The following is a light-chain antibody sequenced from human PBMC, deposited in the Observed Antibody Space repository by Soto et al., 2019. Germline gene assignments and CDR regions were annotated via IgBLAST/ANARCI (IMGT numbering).Light chain of an antibody. CDR2: GAV. CDR3: QQYNAWPRT. V-gene: IGKV3-15*01. J-gene: IGKJ2*01. CDR1: QSVGGD. Sequence: EVVMTQSPVTLSVSPGERATLSCRASQSVGGDLAWYQQTPGQTPRLLIYGAVTRATGVAARFSGAGSWTKFTLTVDSLQSEDVAIYYCQQYNAWPRTFGQGTKLEI.